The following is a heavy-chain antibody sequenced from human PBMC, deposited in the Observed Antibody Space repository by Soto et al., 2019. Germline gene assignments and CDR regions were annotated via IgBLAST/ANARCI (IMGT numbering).Heavy chain of an antibody. CDR1: RFTFSTYA. CDR3: ANMGFRSSTGSYDYTMDV. CDR2: ITGSGSSS. V-gene: IGHV3-23*01. J-gene: IGHJ6*02. D-gene: IGHD5-12*01. Sequence: SLGLSCAASRFTFSTYAMTWVRQAPGKGLERVSVITGSGSSSYYADSVKGRFTISRDNSKNMLYLQVKSLRAEDTAVYYCANMGFRSSTGSYDYTMDVWGRGTTVTVSS.